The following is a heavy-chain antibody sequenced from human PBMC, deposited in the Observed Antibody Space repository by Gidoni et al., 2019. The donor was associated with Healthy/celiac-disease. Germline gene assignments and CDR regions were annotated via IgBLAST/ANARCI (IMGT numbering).Heavy chain of an antibody. Sequence: QLQLQESGPGLVKPSETLSPTCTVSGGSISSSSYYWGWIRQPPGKGLEWIGSIYYSGSTYYNPSLKSRVNISVDTSKNQVSLKLSSVTAADTAVYYCARNQTVRRSNYYYYIDVWGKGTTVTVSS. V-gene: IGHV4-39*01. CDR2: IYYSGST. J-gene: IGHJ6*03. D-gene: IGHD4-17*01. CDR3: ARNQTVRRSNYYYYIDV. CDR1: GGSISSSSYY.